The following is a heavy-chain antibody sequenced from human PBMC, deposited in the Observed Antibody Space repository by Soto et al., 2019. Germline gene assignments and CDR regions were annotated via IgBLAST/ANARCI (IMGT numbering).Heavy chain of an antibody. V-gene: IGHV1-3*01. J-gene: IGHJ5*02. D-gene: IGHD3-22*01. CDR2: INAGNGNT. CDR3: ARDRKYYYDSSGSNWFDP. Sequence: ASVKVSCKASGYTFTSYAMHWVRHAPGQRLEWMGWINAGNGNTKYSQKFQGRVTITRDTSASTAYMELSSLRSEDTAVYYCARDRKYYYDSSGSNWFDPRGQGTLVTVSS. CDR1: GYTFTSYA.